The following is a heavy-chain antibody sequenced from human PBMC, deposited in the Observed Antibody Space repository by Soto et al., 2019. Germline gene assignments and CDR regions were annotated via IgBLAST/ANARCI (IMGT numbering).Heavy chain of an antibody. D-gene: IGHD6-19*01. V-gene: IGHV3-21*01. CDR2: ISRSSSYI. CDR1: GFTFSSYS. CDR3: SRDRDSSGWSAFDI. J-gene: IGHJ3*02. Sequence: GGSLRLSCAASGFTFSSYSVNWVRQAPGKGLEWVSSISRSSSYIYYADSVKGRFTISRDNAKNSLYLQMNSLRAEDTAVYYCSRDRDSSGWSAFDIWGQGTMVTVSS.